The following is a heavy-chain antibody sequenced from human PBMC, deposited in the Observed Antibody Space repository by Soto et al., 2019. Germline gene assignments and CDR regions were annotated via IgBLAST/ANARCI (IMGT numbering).Heavy chain of an antibody. J-gene: IGHJ5*02. CDR1: GGSISPINW. V-gene: IGHV4-4*02. Sequence: SETLSLTCGVSGGSISPINWWHWVRQPPGKGLEWIGDIYHTGTTNYNPSLESRVTLSIDKSKNQFFLNLTSVTAADTAVYYCARSPNISSLTWFDPWGQGILVTVSS. D-gene: IGHD3-9*01. CDR3: ARSPNISSLTWFDP. CDR2: IYHTGTT.